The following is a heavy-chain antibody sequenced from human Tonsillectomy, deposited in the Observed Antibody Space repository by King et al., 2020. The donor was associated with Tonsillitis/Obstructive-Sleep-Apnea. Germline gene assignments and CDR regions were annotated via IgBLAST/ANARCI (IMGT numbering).Heavy chain of an antibody. CDR3: ARAPGGWYVAALDY. CDR1: GFTFSSYA. J-gene: IGHJ4*02. V-gene: IGHV3-30*01. Sequence: VQLVESGGGVVQPGRSLRLSCAASGFTFSSYAMHWVRQAPGQGLEWGAVISYDGSNKYYADSVKGRYTISRDNSKNTLYLQMNSLRAEDTAVYYCARAPGGWYVAALDYWGQGTLVTVSS. CDR2: ISYDGSNK. D-gene: IGHD6-19*01.